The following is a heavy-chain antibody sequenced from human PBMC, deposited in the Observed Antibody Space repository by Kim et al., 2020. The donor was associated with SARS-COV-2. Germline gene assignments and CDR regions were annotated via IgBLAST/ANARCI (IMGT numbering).Heavy chain of an antibody. V-gene: IGHV4-61*01. CDR3: ARGRDYGGNYFDY. CDR1: GGSVSSGSYY. CDR2: IYYSGST. Sequence: SETLSLTCTVSGGSVSSGSYYWSWIRQPPGKGLEWIGYIYYSGSTNYNPSLKSRVTISVDTSKNQFSLKLSSVTAADTAVYYCARGRDYGGNYFDYWGQG. D-gene: IGHD4-17*01. J-gene: IGHJ4*02.